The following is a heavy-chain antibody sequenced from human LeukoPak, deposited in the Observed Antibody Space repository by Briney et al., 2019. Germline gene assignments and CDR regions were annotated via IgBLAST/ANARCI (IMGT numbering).Heavy chain of an antibody. Sequence: PGKSLRLSCAASGFTFDDYAMHWVRQPPGKGLEWVSGISWNSGSIGYADSVKGRFTISRDNAKNSLYLQMNSLRAEDMALYYCAKDISTRLTDAFDIWGQGTMVTVSS. J-gene: IGHJ3*02. D-gene: IGHD1-14*01. CDR3: AKDISTRLTDAFDI. V-gene: IGHV3-9*03. CDR2: ISWNSGSI. CDR1: GFTFDDYA.